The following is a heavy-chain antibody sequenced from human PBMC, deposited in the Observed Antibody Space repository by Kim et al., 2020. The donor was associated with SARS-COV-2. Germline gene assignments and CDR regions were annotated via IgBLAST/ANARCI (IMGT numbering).Heavy chain of an antibody. D-gene: IGHD2-8*01. Sequence: GVNKSYADSMKGRLTISRENSKNPLDLQMNGLGAEETAVYYCATAIMGDVWGQGTTVTVSS. CDR2: GVNK. J-gene: IGHJ6*02. V-gene: IGHV3-30*02. CDR3: ATAIMGDV.